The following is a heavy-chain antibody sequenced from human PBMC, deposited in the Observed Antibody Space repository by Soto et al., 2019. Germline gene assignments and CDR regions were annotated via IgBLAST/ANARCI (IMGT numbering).Heavy chain of an antibody. J-gene: IGHJ6*02. Sequence: GEPLKISCKGSGYSFTSYWIGWVHQMPGKGLEWMGIIYPGDSDTRYSPSFQGQVTISADKSISTAYLQWSSLKASDTAMYYCARHYCSSTSCYPVYYYYYGMDVWGQGTTVTVSS. CDR3: ARHYCSSTSCYPVYYYYYGMDV. D-gene: IGHD2-2*01. CDR2: IYPGDSDT. V-gene: IGHV5-51*07. CDR1: GYSFTSYW.